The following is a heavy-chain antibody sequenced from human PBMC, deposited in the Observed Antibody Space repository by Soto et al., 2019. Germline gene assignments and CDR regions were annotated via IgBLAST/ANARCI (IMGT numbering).Heavy chain of an antibody. V-gene: IGHV1-69*01. CDR2: IIPIFGPA. CDR3: GTGSSWTKVES. D-gene: IGHD6-13*01. Sequence: QVQLVQSGADVKKPGSSVKVSCKASGGTLSRSAISWVRQAPGQGLEWMGGIIPIFGPAIYAQKFRGRVSIIADESTRTAYMEMSSLRSDDTAVYYCGTGSSWTKVESWGQGTLVTVSS. J-gene: IGHJ4*02. CDR1: GGTLSRSA.